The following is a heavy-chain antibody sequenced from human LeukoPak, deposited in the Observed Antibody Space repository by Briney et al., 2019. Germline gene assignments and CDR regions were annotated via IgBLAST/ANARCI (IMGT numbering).Heavy chain of an antibody. D-gene: IGHD4-17*01. CDR2: LSGSGGST. CDR1: SSHG. J-gene: IGHJ4*02. Sequence: SSHGMRSGRQAQGYRLEFLLTLSGSGGSTYYADSVKGRFTISKDNSKNTLYLQMNSLRAEDTAIYYCAKPDYGDFSFDYWGQGTLVTVSS. CDR3: AKPDYGDFSFDY. V-gene: IGHV3-23*01.